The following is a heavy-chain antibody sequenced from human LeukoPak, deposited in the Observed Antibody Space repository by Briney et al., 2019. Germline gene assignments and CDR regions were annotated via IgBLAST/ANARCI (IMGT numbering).Heavy chain of an antibody. CDR1: GYTFTGYY. D-gene: IGHD6-13*01. CDR3: ARGGIAAAGAPFGFETLDV. CDR2: INPNSGGT. V-gene: IGHV1-2*04. Sequence: ASVKVSCKASGYTFTGYYMHWVRQAPGQGLEWMGWINPNSGGTNYAQKFQGWVTMTRDTSISTAYMELSRLRSDDTAVYYCARGGIAAAGAPFGFETLDVWGQGTTVTVSS. J-gene: IGHJ6*02.